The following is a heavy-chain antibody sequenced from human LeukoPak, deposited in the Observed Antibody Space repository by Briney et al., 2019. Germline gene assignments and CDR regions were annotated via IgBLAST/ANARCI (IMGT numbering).Heavy chain of an antibody. J-gene: IGHJ4*02. CDR3: AKGGATVIDY. Sequence: GGSLRLSCAASGFTFSNYWMHWVRQAPGKGLVWVSRINSDGSSTTSADSVKGRFTISRDNAKNTLHLQMNSLRAEDTAVYYCAKGGATVIDYWGQGTLVTVSS. CDR2: INSDGSST. CDR1: GFTFSNYW. V-gene: IGHV3-74*01. D-gene: IGHD4-17*01.